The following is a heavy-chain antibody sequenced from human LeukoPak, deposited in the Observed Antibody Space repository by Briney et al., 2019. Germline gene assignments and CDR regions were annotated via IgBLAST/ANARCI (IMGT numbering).Heavy chain of an antibody. CDR2: ISGSGGST. D-gene: IGHD3-3*01. Sequence: GGSLRLSCAASGFTFSSYAMSWVRQAPGKGLEWVSAISGSGGSTYYADSVKGRFTISRDNSKNTLYLQMNSLRAEDTVVYYCAKHRADFWSAYSYWGQGTLVTVSS. CDR1: GFTFSSYA. J-gene: IGHJ4*02. V-gene: IGHV3-23*01. CDR3: AKHRADFWSAYSY.